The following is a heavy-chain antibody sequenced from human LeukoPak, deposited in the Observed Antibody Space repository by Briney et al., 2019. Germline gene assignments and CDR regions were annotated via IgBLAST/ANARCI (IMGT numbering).Heavy chain of an antibody. D-gene: IGHD2-2*01. CDR2: IYYSGST. J-gene: IGHJ4*02. CDR3: ARARRWRCSSINCYFSPRHFDY. V-gene: IGHV4-30-4*01. Sequence: SETLSLTCTVSGGSISSDNYYWSWIRQPPEKGLEWIGYIYYSGSTYYNPSLKSRVTISIDTSKNQFSLKLSSVTAADTAVYYCARARRWRCSSINCYFSPRHFDYWGQGTLVTVSS. CDR1: GGSISSDNYY.